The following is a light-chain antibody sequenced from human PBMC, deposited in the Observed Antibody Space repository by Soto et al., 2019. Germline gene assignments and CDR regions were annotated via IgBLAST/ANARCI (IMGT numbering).Light chain of an antibody. CDR1: QSVSSSY. Sequence: EIVLTQSPGTLSLSPGERATLSCRASQSVSSSYLAWYQQKPGQAPRQLIYGASSRATGIPDRFSGSGSGTDFTLTITRLEPEDFATYYCQQTYSIPITFGQGTHLDIK. J-gene: IGKJ5*01. V-gene: IGKV3-20*01. CDR3: QQTYSIPIT. CDR2: GAS.